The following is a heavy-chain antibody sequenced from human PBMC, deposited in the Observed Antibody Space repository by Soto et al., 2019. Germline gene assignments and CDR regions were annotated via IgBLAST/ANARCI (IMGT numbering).Heavy chain of an antibody. J-gene: IGHJ4*02. V-gene: IGHV3-23*01. Sequence: GGSLGLSCAASGFTFSSYAMTWVRQAPGKGLEWVSVVTYNGDNTYYADSVKGRFTISRDNSKDTVDLQMNSLRAEDTAVYYCARYIRGPTVFYFDFWGPGVLVTVSS. CDR1: GFTFSSYA. CDR2: VTYNGDNT. CDR3: ARYIRGPTVFYFDF. D-gene: IGHD5-18*01.